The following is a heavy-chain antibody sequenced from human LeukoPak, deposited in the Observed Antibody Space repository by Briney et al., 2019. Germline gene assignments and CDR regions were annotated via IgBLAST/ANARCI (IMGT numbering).Heavy chain of an antibody. CDR1: GGPISSYY. V-gene: IGHV4-59*12. CDR3: ARGLPKYYYDRSRGSERLDY. Sequence: SETLSLTCTVSGGPISSYYWSWIRQPPGRGLEWIAYIYYTGSTNYNPSLKSRVTISVDTSKNQFSLKLSSVTAADTAVYYCARGLPKYYYDRSRGSERLDYWGQGTLVTVSS. CDR2: IYYTGST. J-gene: IGHJ4*02. D-gene: IGHD3-22*01.